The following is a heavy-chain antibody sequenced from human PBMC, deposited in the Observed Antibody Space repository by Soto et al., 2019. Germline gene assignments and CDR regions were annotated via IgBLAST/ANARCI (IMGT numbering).Heavy chain of an antibody. J-gene: IGHJ4*01. CDR1: GYPFNTYY. CDR2: IHPSGGGT. CDR3: ARHSVPAAIHY. V-gene: IGHV1-46*02. D-gene: IGHD2-2*01. Sequence: ASVKVSCKSSGYPFNTYYLHWVRQAPGQGLEWMGMIHPSGGGTTYAQKFLGRVTMTMDTSTSTAYMELRSLRSDDTAVYYCARHSVPAAIHYWG.